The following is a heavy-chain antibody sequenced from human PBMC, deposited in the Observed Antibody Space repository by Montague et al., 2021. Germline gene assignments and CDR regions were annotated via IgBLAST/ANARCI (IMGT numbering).Heavy chain of an antibody. CDR3: AKYIEVSRNYFDS. V-gene: IGHV3-23*01. J-gene: IGHJ5*01. CDR2: ISGSGGST. CDR1: GSRFSDYA. D-gene: IGHD5/OR15-5a*01. Sequence: SLRLSCAASGSRFSDYAMSWVRQAPGKGLEWVSTISGSGGSTYYADSVKGRFTISRDNSQNTLYLHMSSPRAGDTAVYYCAKYIEVSRNYFDSWGQGTLVTVSS.